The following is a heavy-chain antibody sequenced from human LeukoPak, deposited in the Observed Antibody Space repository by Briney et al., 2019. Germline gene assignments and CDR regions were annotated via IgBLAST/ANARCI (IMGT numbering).Heavy chain of an antibody. Sequence: GGSLRLSCAAPGFIFDDYAIHWVRQAPGKGLEWVSLISGDGGSTFYADSVKGRFTISRDNSKNTLYLQMNSLRAEDTAVYYCAKDLSPYKRGTFDYWGQGTLVTVSS. V-gene: IGHV3-43*02. J-gene: IGHJ4*02. CDR1: GFIFDDYA. CDR2: ISGDGGST. D-gene: IGHD1-1*01. CDR3: AKDLSPYKRGTFDY.